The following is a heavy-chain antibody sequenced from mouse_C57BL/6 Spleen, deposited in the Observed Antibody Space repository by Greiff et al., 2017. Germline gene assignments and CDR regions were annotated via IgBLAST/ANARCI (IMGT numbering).Heavy chain of an antibody. CDR3: ASYSNLWYFDV. Sequence: QVQLQQPGTELVKPGASVKLSCKASGYTFTSYWMHWVKQRPGQGLEWIGNINPSNGGTNYNEKFKSKATLTVDKSSSTAYMQLSSLTSEDSAVDYGASYSNLWYFDVWGTGTTVTVSS. D-gene: IGHD2-5*01. CDR2: INPSNGGT. CDR1: GYTFTSYW. V-gene: IGHV1-53*01. J-gene: IGHJ1*03.